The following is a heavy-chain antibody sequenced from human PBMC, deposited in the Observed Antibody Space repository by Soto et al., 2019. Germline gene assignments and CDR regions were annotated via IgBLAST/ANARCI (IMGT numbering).Heavy chain of an antibody. J-gene: IGHJ4*02. Sequence: QVQLVQSGAEVKKPGASVKVSCKASGYTFSNFYIHWVRQAPGQGLEWMGIINPSGGSTSYAQKFQGRVTMTRDTSTSTAYMELSSLRSEDTAVHYCAIADYYGSSGYHLDYWGQGTLVTVSS. V-gene: IGHV1-46*01. CDR3: AIADYYGSSGYHLDY. CDR2: INPSGGST. CDR1: GYTFSNFY. D-gene: IGHD3-22*01.